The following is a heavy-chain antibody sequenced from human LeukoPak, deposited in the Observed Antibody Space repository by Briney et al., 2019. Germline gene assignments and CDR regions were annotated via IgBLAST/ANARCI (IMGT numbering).Heavy chain of an antibody. D-gene: IGHD2-21*02. CDR2: ISYSGTT. V-gene: IGHV4-59*01. J-gene: IGHJ4*02. Sequence: SETLSLTCTVSGGSISTYYWSWMRQPPGKGLVWMGYISYSGTTNYNPSFKSRVTISIDTSKNQVSLNLTSVTAADTAVYYCARRSYCGDDCFPFDYWGQGTLVAVSS. CDR1: GGSISTYY. CDR3: ARRSYCGDDCFPFDY.